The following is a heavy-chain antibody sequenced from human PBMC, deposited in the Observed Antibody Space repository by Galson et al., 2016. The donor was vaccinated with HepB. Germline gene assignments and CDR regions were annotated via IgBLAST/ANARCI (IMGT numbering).Heavy chain of an antibody. CDR1: GFTFSSYS. J-gene: IGHJ6*02. V-gene: IGHV3-21*01. CDR2: ISSSSSYI. CDR3: ARGGSIAVADTKEKGYYYYGMDV. Sequence: SLRLSCAASGFTFSSYSMNWVRQAPGKGLEWVSSISSSSSYIYYADSVKGRFTISRDNAKNSLYLQMNSLRAEDTAVYYCARGGSIAVADTKEKGYYYYGMDVWGQGTTVTVSS. D-gene: IGHD6-19*01.